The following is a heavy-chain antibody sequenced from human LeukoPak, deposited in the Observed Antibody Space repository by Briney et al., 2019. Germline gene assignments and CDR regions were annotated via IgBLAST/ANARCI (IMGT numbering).Heavy chain of an antibody. CDR2: ISTSGGTI. V-gene: IGHV3-48*02. J-gene: IGHJ4*02. CDR3: VRGYNHDGSGYQPLDY. CDR1: GFTFSSYS. Sequence: PGGSLRLSCAASGFTFSSYSIHWVRQAPGKGLEWLSYISTSGGTIYYADSVKGRFTISRDNAKNSLYLQMNSLRDEDTAVYYCVRGYNHDGSGYQPLDYWGQGALVTVSA. D-gene: IGHD3-22*01.